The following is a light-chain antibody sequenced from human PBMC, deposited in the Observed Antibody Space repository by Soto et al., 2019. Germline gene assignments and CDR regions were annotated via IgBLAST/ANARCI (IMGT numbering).Light chain of an antibody. CDR3: LQDYSYFQT. V-gene: IGKV1-6*01. Sequence: AIQMTQSPSSLSAYVGDRVTITCRASQDIRSDLGWYQHKPGKAPKLLIYAASTLHSGVPSRFSGSGSGTDFTLTISSLQPEDFGTYYCLQDYSYFQTFGQGTKVEVK. CDR1: QDIRSD. J-gene: IGKJ1*01. CDR2: AAS.